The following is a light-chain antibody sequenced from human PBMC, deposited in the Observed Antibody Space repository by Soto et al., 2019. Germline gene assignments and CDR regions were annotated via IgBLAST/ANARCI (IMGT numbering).Light chain of an antibody. CDR3: QKYNGAPPFT. CDR2: DAS. V-gene: IGKV1-27*01. J-gene: IGKJ3*01. Sequence: DIPMTQSPSSLSASVGDRVTITCRASQGISNYLAWYQQKPGKVPKLLIYDASTLQSGVPSRFSGSGSGTDFTLTISSLQPEDVATYYCQKYNGAPPFTFGPGTKVDIK. CDR1: QGISNY.